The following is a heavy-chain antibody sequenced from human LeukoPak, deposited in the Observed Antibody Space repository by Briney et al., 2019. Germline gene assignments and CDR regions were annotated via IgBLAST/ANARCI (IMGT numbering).Heavy chain of an antibody. J-gene: IGHJ4*02. CDR2: ISSDSSYT. Sequence: GGSLRLSCAASGFIFSDYYMTWIRQAPGKGLDWISYISSDSSYTRHADSVKGRFTGSRDNAKNSLYLQMSSLRAEDTAVYYCARLHSTAAAGTYDYWGQGTLVTVSS. CDR1: GFIFSDYY. V-gene: IGHV3-11*06. D-gene: IGHD6-13*01. CDR3: ARLHSTAAAGTYDY.